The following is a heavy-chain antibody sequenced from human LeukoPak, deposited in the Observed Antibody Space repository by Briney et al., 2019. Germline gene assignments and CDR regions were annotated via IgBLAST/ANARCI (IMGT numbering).Heavy chain of an antibody. CDR2: ISYDGSNK. V-gene: IGHV3-30-3*01. D-gene: IGHD2-21*02. CDR3: SRGHIVVMTEYGMDV. J-gene: IGHJ6*02. Sequence: PGGSLRLSCAASGFTFSSYAMHWVRQAPGKGLEWVAVISYDGSNKYYADSVKGRFTISRDNSKNTLYLQMNSLRAEDTAVYYCSRGHIVVMTEYGMDVWGRGTTVTVSS. CDR1: GFTFSSYA.